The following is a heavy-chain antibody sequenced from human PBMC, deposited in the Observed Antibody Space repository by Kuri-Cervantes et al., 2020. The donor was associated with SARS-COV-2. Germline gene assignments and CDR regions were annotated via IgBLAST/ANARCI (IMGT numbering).Heavy chain of an antibody. CDR3: AKDGVGAHDF. Sequence: GGSLRLSCAASGFNFSGTDMHWVRQAPGKGLEWVAFISYDGKNKNCIASGKGRFTISRDNSQNTLPLQLESLRSEDAAMYYCAKDGVGAHDFWGQGTLVTVSS. J-gene: IGHJ4*02. CDR2: ISYDGKNK. V-gene: IGHV3-30*18. CDR1: GFNFSGTD. D-gene: IGHD4/OR15-4a*01.